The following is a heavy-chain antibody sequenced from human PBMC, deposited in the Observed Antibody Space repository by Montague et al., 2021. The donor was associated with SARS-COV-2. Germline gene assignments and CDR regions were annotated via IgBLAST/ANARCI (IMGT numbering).Heavy chain of an antibody. J-gene: IGHJ5*02. CDR3: ALPLGGARFDP. CDR2: IFHSGTT. V-gene: IGHV4-4*02. CDR1: GGSISSDNW. Sequence: SETLSLTCTVSGGSISSDNWWTWVRQPPGKGLEWIGDIFHSGTTXYNPSLKSRLTISVDKSKNQISLKLISVTAADTAMYYCALPLGGARFDPWGQGTLVTVSS. D-gene: IGHD3-16*01.